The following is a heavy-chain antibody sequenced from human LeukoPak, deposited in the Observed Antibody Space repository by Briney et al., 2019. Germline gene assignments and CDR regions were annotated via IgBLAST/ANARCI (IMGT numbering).Heavy chain of an antibody. Sequence: ASVKVSCKASGYTFSNYGISWVRQAPGQGLEWVGWIRGDNGNTNYAQKFQGRVTMTTETSTSTAYMELGSLGPDETAVYYCARVDLLTAYYFFDYWGQGTLVTVSS. D-gene: IGHD3-9*01. CDR2: IRGDNGNT. V-gene: IGHV1-18*01. CDR1: GYTFSNYG. J-gene: IGHJ4*02. CDR3: ARVDLLTAYYFFDY.